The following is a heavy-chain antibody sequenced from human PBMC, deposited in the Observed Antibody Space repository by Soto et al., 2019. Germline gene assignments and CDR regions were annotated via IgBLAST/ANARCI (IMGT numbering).Heavy chain of an antibody. CDR2: IIPIFGTA. Sequence: GASVKVSCKASGGTVNSYAITWVRQAPGQGLEWMGGIIPIFGTANYAQKFQDRVTITADESSNTVYMELSSLRSEDTAVYYCGRAAGHSGLAYFFDYWGPGTLVTVSS. D-gene: IGHD6-13*01. CDR3: GRAAGHSGLAYFFDY. CDR1: GGTVNSYA. V-gene: IGHV1-69*13. J-gene: IGHJ4*02.